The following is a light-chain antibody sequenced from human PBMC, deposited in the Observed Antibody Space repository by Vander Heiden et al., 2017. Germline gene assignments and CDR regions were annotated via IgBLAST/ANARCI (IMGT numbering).Light chain of an antibody. CDR2: QIS. J-gene: IGKJ1*01. CDR1: HAVSRW. V-gene: IGKV1-5*03. CDR3: QKYSSYWT. Sequence: SRTTQSPSTLSASVAARVTSACRARHAVSRWLAWYQQKPGKAPKLLSYQISTLESGVPSRFSGSGSGTEFTLTISSLQPDDFATYFCQKYSSYWTFGQGTKVDIK.